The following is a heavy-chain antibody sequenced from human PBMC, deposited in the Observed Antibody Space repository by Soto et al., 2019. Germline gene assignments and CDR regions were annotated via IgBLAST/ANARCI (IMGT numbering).Heavy chain of an antibody. J-gene: IGHJ4*02. V-gene: IGHV1-69*06. D-gene: IGHD4-17*01. CDR3: GRVSLYGDVGYYDF. CDR1: GGAFSTYG. CDR2: IVPIFGTT. Sequence: QVQVVQSGTEVKKPGSSVKVSCKISGGAFSTYGIHWVRQAPGQGLEWVGGIVPIFGTTRNAQKFQRRVTFSADKSASTAYMDLTSLTSEDTAIYFCGRVSLYGDVGYYDFWGRGTLIAVSS.